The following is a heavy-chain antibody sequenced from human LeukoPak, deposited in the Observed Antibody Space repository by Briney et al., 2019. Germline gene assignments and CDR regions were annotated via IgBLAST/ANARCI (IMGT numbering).Heavy chain of an antibody. J-gene: IGHJ4*02. V-gene: IGHV1-46*01. CDR1: GYTFTSYY. Sequence: GASVKVSCKASGYTFTSYYMHWVRQAPGQGLEWMGIINPSGGSTSYAQKFQGRVTMTRDTSTSTVYMELSSLRSGDTAVYYCARDRFRGYYYDSSPPGYFDYWGQGTLVTVSS. CDR2: INPSGGST. CDR3: ARDRFRGYYYDSSPPGYFDY. D-gene: IGHD3-22*01.